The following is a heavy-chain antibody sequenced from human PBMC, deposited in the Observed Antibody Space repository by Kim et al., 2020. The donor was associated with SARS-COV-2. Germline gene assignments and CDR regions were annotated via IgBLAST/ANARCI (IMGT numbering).Heavy chain of an antibody. CDR1: GYSISSGYY. D-gene: IGHD2-15*01. J-gene: IGHJ4*01. CDR3: ARAALGYCSGGSCYFFD. CDR2: IYHSGST. Sequence: SETLSLTCTVSGYSISSGYYWGWIRQPPGKGLEWIGSIYHSGSTYYNPSLKSRVTISVDTSKNQFSLKLSSVTAADTAVYYCARAALGYCSGGSCYFFD. V-gene: IGHV4-38-2*02.